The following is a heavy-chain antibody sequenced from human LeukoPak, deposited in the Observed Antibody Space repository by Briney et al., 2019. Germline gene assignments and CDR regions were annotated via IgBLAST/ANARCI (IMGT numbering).Heavy chain of an antibody. Sequence: GGSLRLSCAASGFTFSNYGMSWVRQAPGKGLEGVSSISGSGDRTYYADSVQGRFTISRDNSKNLLYLQMSSLRAEDTAVYYCAKTGGSGSYELDYWGQGTLVTVSS. J-gene: IGHJ4*02. V-gene: IGHV3-23*01. CDR3: AKTGGSGSYELDY. D-gene: IGHD3-10*01. CDR1: GFTFSNYG. CDR2: ISGSGDRT.